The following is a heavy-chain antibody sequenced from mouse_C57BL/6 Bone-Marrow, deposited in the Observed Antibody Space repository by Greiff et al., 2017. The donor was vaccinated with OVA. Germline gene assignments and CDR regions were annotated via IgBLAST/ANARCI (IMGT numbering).Heavy chain of an antibody. CDR3: ARSTMVTTYYAMDY. J-gene: IGHJ4*01. D-gene: IGHD2-2*01. CDR1: GYAFSSYW. CDR2: IYPGDGDT. Sequence: VKLQESGAELVKPGASVKISCKASGYAFSSYWMNWVKQRPGKGLEWIGQIYPGDGDTNYNGKFKGKATLTADKSSSTAYMQLSSLTSEDSAVYFCARSTMVTTYYAMDYWGQGTSVTVSS. V-gene: IGHV1-80*01.